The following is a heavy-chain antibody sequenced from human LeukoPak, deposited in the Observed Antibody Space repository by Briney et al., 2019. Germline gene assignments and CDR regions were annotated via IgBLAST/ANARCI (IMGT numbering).Heavy chain of an antibody. CDR3: AKSPVRSEIFDY. CDR2: ISGSGGST. Sequence: GGSLRLSCAASGFTFSSYAMSWVRQAPGKGLEWVSAISGSGGSTYYADSVRGRFTISRDNSKNTLYLQMNSLRAEDTAVYYCAKSPVRSEIFDYWGQGTLVTVSS. V-gene: IGHV3-23*01. CDR1: GFTFSSYA. J-gene: IGHJ4*02. D-gene: IGHD5-24*01.